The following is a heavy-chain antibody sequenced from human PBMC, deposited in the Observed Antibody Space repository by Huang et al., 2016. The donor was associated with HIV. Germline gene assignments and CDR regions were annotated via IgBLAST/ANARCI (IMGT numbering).Heavy chain of an antibody. D-gene: IGHD3-10*01. V-gene: IGHV4-39*01. CDR3: ARHREGPVAYYSGWGSHLNYMDV. CDR2: LYYKGRT. CDR1: GGSIRSSDYH. Sequence: QLLLQESGPGLVKPSEALALTCAVSGGSIRSSDYHWGWIRQPPGKGLEWIGRLYYKGRTHYSPSRKGRVTIAVDTSKNRFFLNLTSMTAADTAVYYCARHREGPVAYYSGWGSHLNYMDVWGRGRTVVVSS. J-gene: IGHJ6*03.